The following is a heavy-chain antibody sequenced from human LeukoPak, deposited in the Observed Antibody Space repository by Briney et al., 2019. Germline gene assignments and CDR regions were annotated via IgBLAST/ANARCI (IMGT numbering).Heavy chain of an antibody. Sequence: GGSLRLSCAASGFTFSSYGMHWVRQAPGKGLEWVANIKQDGSEKYYVDSVKGRFTISRDNAKNSLYLQMNSLRAEDTAVYYCARVRGPYSSGWYYFDYWGQGTLVTVSS. CDR1: GFTFSSYG. CDR2: IKQDGSEK. V-gene: IGHV3-7*03. D-gene: IGHD6-19*01. CDR3: ARVRGPYSSGWYYFDY. J-gene: IGHJ4*02.